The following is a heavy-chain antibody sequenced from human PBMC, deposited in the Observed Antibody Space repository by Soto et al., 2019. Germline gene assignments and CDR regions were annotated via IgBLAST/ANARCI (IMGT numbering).Heavy chain of an antibody. Sequence: QVQLVESGGGVVQPGRYLRLSCAVSGFTFSSHAMHCVRQAPGKGLEWVALISSDGSNKYYADSVKGRFTTSRDHSKNTMYLHRNSLRVEDTAVDYWARDDEGWGEGDLGYWCQGALVSVSS. CDR3: ARDDEGWGEGDLGY. CDR1: GFTFSSHA. V-gene: IGHV3-30-3*01. J-gene: IGHJ4*02. CDR2: ISSDGSNK. D-gene: IGHD2-21*01.